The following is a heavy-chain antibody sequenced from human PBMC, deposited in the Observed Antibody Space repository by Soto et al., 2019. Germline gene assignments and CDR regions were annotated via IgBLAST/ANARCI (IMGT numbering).Heavy chain of an antibody. Sequence: QVQLQESGPGLVKPSQTLSLTCTVSVGSISSGGYYWSWIRQHPGKGLEWIGYIYYSGSTYYNPSLKMRVTISVDTSNNQFSLKLSSVTAADKAVYYCARVGGINWFDPWGQGTLVTVSS. D-gene: IGHD1-20*01. CDR2: IYYSGST. CDR1: VGSISSGGYY. J-gene: IGHJ5*02. CDR3: ARVGGINWFDP. V-gene: IGHV4-31*03.